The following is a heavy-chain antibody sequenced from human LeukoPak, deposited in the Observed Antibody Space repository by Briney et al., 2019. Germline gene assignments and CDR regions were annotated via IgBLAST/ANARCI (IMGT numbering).Heavy chain of an antibody. CDR1: GGSISSSSYY. J-gene: IGHJ4*02. D-gene: IGHD3-22*01. CDR3: ARVGPYYYDSGFDY. CDR2: IYHSGST. V-gene: IGHV4-39*07. Sequence: SETLSLTCTVSGGSISSSSYYWGWIRQPPGKGLEWIGSIYHSGSTYYNPSLKSRVTISVDTSKNQFSLKLSSVTAADTAVYYCARVGPYYYDSGFDYWGQGTLVTVSS.